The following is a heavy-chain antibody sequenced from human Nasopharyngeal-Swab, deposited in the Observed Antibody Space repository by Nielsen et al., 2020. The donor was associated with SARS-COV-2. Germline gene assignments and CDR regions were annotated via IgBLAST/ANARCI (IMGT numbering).Heavy chain of an antibody. CDR2: IDWEDDR. D-gene: IGHD3/OR15-3a*01. CDR3: ARIPPLDYHLDS. Sequence: SGPTLVKPTQTLTLTCTFSGFSLSTSGMCVSWIRQPPGKALEWLALIDWEDDRYYSTSLKARLTLSKDTSKNQVVLTMTNMDPVDTATYYCARIPPLDYHLDSWSQGTLVTVSS. CDR1: GFSLSTSGMC. J-gene: IGHJ4*02. V-gene: IGHV2-70*13.